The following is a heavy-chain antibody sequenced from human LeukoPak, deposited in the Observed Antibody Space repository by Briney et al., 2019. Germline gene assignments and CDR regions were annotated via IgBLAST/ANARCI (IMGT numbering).Heavy chain of an antibody. D-gene: IGHD4-17*01. V-gene: IGHV4-30-2*01. CDR3: ARGAVTTDLYYFDY. J-gene: IGHJ4*02. Sequence: SETLSLTCAVSGGSISSGGYSWSWIRQPPGQGLEWIGYIYHSGSTYYNPSLKSRVTISVDRSKNQLSLKLSSVTAADTAVYYCARGAVTTDLYYFDYWGQGTLVTVSS. CDR2: IYHSGST. CDR1: GGSISSGGYS.